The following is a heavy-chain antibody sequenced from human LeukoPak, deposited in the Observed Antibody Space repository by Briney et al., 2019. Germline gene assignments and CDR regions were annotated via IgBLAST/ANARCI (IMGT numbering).Heavy chain of an antibody. CDR2: IFYSGST. CDR3: ARVSPPNSYYDFWSGYYTAYFDY. V-gene: IGHV4-59*01. J-gene: IGHJ4*02. Sequence: PSETLSLTCTVSGASISSYYWSWIRQPPGKGLEWLGYIFYSGSTNYNPSLKSRVTISVDTSKNQFFLKLNSVTAADTAVYYCARVSPPNSYYDFWSGYYTAYFDYWGQGILVTVSS. CDR1: GASISSYY. D-gene: IGHD3-3*01.